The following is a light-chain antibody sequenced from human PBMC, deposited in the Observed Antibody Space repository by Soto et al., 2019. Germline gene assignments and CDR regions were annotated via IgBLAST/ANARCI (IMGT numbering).Light chain of an antibody. CDR3: AAWDDSLNGVV. CDR1: SSDVGGYNY. J-gene: IGLJ2*01. CDR2: DVS. V-gene: IGLV2-11*01. Sequence: QSALTQPRSVSGSPGQSVTISCTGTSSDVGGYNYVSWYQQYSGKAPKVMIYDVSKRPSGVPDRFSGSKSGTSASLAISGLQSEDEADYYCAAWDDSLNGVVFGGGTKLTVL.